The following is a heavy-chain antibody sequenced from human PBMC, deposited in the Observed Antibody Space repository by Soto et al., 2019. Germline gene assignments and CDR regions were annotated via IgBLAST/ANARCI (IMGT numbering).Heavy chain of an antibody. Sequence: GGSLRLSCAASGFTFSDYSMNWARRAPGKGLEWVAYISDSSDTIYYADSVRGRFTISRDNAKTSLYLQMNSLRDEDTGVYYCARIPGYGSGSYSVKWGQGTQVTVS. D-gene: IGHD3-10*01. CDR2: ISDSSDTI. V-gene: IGHV3-48*02. CDR1: GFTFSDYS. J-gene: IGHJ1*01. CDR3: ARIPGYGSGSYSVK.